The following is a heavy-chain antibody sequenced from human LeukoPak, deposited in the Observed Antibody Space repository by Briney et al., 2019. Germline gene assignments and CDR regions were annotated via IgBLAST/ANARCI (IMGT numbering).Heavy chain of an antibody. V-gene: IGHV5-51*01. CDR1: GYNFTSYW. J-gene: IGHJ4*02. CDR3: ARLYYYDSSGYDY. CDR2: IYPGDSDT. D-gene: IGHD3-22*01. Sequence: GESLKISCKGSGYNFTSYWIGWVRQMPGKGLEWMGIIYPGDSDTRYSPSFQGQVTISADKSISTAYLQWTSLKASDTAMYYCARLYYYDSSGYDYWGQGTLVTVSS.